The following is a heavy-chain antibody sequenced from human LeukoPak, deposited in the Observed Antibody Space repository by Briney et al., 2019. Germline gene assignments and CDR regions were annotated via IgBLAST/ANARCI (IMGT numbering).Heavy chain of an antibody. CDR3: AREWHNFFDY. D-gene: IGHD5-12*01. V-gene: IGHV3-48*03. J-gene: IGHJ4*02. Sequence: VGSLRLSCAASGFTFSSYEMNWVRQAPGKGLEWVSYISSSGSTIYYADSVKGRFTISRDNAKNSLYLQMNSLRAEDTAVYYCAREWHNFFDYWGQGTLVTVSS. CDR2: ISSSGSTI. CDR1: GFTFSSYE.